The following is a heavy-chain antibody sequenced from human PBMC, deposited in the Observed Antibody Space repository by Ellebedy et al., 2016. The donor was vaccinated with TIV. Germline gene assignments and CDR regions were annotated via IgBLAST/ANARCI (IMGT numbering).Heavy chain of an antibody. D-gene: IGHD6-6*01. CDR3: AEEGGSSRGASGMDV. J-gene: IGHJ6*02. CDR1: EFTLNTYG. CDR2: ISSDGSEK. Sequence: PGGSLRLSCAASEFTLNTYGMHWVRQTPDKGLEWVAFISSDGSEKYYVVSVKGRFTISRDISKNTLYLEMNSLRGDDTAVYYCAEEGGSSRGASGMDVWGQGTTVIVSS. V-gene: IGHV3-30*18.